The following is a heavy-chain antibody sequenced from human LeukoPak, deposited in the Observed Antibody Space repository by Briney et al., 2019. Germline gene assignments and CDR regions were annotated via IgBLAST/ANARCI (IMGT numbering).Heavy chain of an antibody. V-gene: IGHV3-23*01. D-gene: IGHD1-1*01. CDR2: ISGSGGST. CDR1: GFTFSSYG. Sequence: GGSLRLSWAASGFTFSSYGVGSVRPAPGKGREWVSDISGSGGSTYYADSGKGRFTTSRDTSKNSLYLQMNSPTAEATAVYYCAKGGETGSHYMDVWGKGTTVTVSS. CDR3: AKGGETGSHYMDV. J-gene: IGHJ6*03.